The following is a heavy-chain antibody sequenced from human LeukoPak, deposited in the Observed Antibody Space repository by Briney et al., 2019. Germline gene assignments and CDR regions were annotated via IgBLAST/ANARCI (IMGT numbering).Heavy chain of an antibody. D-gene: IGHD1-26*01. CDR1: GGSISRYY. V-gene: IGHV4-4*07. J-gene: IGHJ1*01. CDR3: ARVDSGTYHSLEI. CDR2: IHGSGTT. Sequence: SETLSLTCTVSGGSISRYYWNWIRQPAGKELEWIGRIHGSGTTNYNPSLKSRVYISIDKSKNQFSLRLTSVTAADTAVYYCARVDSGTYHSLEIWGQGTLVSVSS.